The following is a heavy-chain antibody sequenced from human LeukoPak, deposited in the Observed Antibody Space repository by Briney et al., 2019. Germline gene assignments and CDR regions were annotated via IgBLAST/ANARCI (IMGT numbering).Heavy chain of an antibody. Sequence: QPGGSLRLSCAASGLTLSTYWMSWVRQAPREGLEWVANTNQEGSEKYYVDSVKGRFTISKDNAKNSLYLQMNSLRAEDTAVYYCARDPKWLDYWGQGTLVTVSS. CDR3: ARDPKWLDY. CDR2: TNQEGSEK. D-gene: IGHD5-12*01. J-gene: IGHJ4*02. CDR1: GLTLSTYW. V-gene: IGHV3-7*01.